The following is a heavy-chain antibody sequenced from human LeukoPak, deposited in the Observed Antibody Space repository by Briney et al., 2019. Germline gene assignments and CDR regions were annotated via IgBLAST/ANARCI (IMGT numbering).Heavy chain of an antibody. D-gene: IGHD3-22*01. V-gene: IGHV5-51*01. CDR1: GYRFTSYW. CDR2: IYPGDSDT. J-gene: IGHJ3*02. CDR3: ARGRYYDSSGYIPTAFDI. Sequence: PGESLKISWKGSGYRFTSYWIGWVRPVPGKGLEWMGIIYPGDSDTRYSTSFQGQVTISADKSISTAYLQWSSLKPSDTAMYYCARGRYYDSSGYIPTAFDIWGQGTMVTVSS.